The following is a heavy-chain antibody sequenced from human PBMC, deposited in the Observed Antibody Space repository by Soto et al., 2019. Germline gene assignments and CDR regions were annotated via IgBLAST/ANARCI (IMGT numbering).Heavy chain of an antibody. CDR1: GLTFSIFA. Sequence: QVQLVESGGGVVQPGRSLRLSCATSGLTFSIFAMHWVRQAPGKGLEWVAVITYDGSNKYYADSVKGRFTISRDNSKNSMFLQINRLIAEDTAVYYCTRSSGSCSSTSWSLYGMDVWGQGTTVTVSS. CDR3: TRSSGSCSSTSWSLYGMDV. D-gene: IGHD2-2*03. J-gene: IGHJ6*02. CDR2: ITYDGSNK. V-gene: IGHV3-30*14.